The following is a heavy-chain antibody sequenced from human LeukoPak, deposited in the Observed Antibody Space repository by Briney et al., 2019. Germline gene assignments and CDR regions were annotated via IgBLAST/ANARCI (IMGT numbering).Heavy chain of an antibody. CDR1: GYSFTGYY. V-gene: IGHV1-69-2*01. CDR3: APLEWELGVRARFQH. CDR2: VDPEDGET. D-gene: IGHD1-7*01. J-gene: IGHJ1*01. Sequence: GATVKVSCKASGYSFTGYYIHWVQQAPGKGLEWMGRVDPEDGETIYAEKFQGRLTITADTSTDTAYMELSSLRSEDTAVYYCAPLEWELGVRARFQHWGQGTLVTVSS.